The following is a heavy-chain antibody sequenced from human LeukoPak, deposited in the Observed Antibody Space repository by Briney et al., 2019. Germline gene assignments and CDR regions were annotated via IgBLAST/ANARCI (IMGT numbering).Heavy chain of an antibody. D-gene: IGHD3-10*01. J-gene: IGHJ4*02. CDR1: GFMFSNYD. V-gene: IGHV3-64*01. Sequence: PGGSLRLSCAASGFMFSNYDMHWVRQAPGKGLEYVSHISTNGGSTYYAISVKGRFTISRDNSKNTLYLQMNSLRAEDTAVYYCAKRASGSGTSLYYFDYWGQGTLVTVSS. CDR3: AKRASGSGTSLYYFDY. CDR2: ISTNGGST.